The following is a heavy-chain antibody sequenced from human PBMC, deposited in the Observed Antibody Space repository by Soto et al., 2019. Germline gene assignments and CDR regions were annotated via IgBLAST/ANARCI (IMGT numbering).Heavy chain of an antibody. D-gene: IGHD6-19*01. J-gene: IGHJ4*02. V-gene: IGHV4-31*03. CDR3: ARRTYDSGWYLDY. CDR2: INYSGST. CDR1: GGSISNGGYY. Sequence: SETLSLTCTVSGGSISNGGYYWSWIRQHPGKGLEWIGYINYSGSTYYNPSLKSRVSIPVDTSKNQFSLKLTSVTAADTAVYYCARRTYDSGWYLDYWGQGTLVTVSS.